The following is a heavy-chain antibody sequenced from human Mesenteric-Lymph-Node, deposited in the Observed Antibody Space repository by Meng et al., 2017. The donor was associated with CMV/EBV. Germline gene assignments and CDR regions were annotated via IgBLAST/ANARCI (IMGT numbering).Heavy chain of an antibody. CDR1: GGSISSSGYY. J-gene: IGHJ4*02. CDR2: VHYTGKT. D-gene: IGHD6-6*01. V-gene: IGHV4-39*07. Sequence: GSLRLSCTVSGGSISSSGYYWAWIRQPPGKGLEWLGSVHYTGKTFYKPSLKSRLTISIDTSKDQFSLKVISVTAADTAVYYCVRETGGSSSSWWGQGTLVTVSS. CDR3: VRETGGSSSSW.